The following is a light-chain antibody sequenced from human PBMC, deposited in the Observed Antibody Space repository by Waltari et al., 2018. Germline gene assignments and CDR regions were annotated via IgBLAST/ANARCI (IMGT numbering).Light chain of an antibody. CDR2: GAS. Sequence: EIVLTQSPGTLSLSPGERATLSCRASQSVSRTLAWYQQKPGQAPRLLIYGASTRATGIPERFSGGGSGTDVSLTISRLEPEDFAVYYCQHYVRLPATFGQGTKVEIK. CDR1: QSVSRT. CDR3: QHYVRLPAT. V-gene: IGKV3-20*01. J-gene: IGKJ1*01.